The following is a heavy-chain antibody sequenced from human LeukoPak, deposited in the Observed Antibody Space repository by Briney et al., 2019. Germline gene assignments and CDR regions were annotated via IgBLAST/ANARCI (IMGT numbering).Heavy chain of an antibody. Sequence: GGSLRLSCAASGFTFSSHDMHWVRQATGKGLEWVSGIGTGGDTYYAGSVKGRFTMSRENAKKSLYLQMNSLRAGDTAVYYCGRGRYYDALTGYYGCELDNWGQGTLVTVSS. CDR3: GRGRYYDALTGYYGCELDN. J-gene: IGHJ4*02. CDR2: IGTGGDT. D-gene: IGHD3-9*01. V-gene: IGHV3-13*01. CDR1: GFTFSSHD.